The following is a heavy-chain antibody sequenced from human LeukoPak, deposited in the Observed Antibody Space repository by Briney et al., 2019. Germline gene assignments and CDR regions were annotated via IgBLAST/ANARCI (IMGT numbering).Heavy chain of an antibody. V-gene: IGHV3-21*01. J-gene: IGHJ4*02. CDR2: ISSSSSYI. CDR1: GFTFSSYD. CDR3: ARAHNWKYGSFDF. Sequence: PGGSLRLSCAASGFTFSSYDMSWVRQAPGKGLEWVSGISSSSSYIYYADSVKGRFTISRDNAKNSLYLQMNSLRAEDTAVYYCARAHNWKYGSFDFWGQGTLVTVSS. D-gene: IGHD1-7*01.